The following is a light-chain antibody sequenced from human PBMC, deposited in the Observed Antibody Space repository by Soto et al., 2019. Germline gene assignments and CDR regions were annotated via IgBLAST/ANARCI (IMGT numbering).Light chain of an antibody. J-gene: IGKJ4*01. CDR2: AAS. Sequence: DIQMTQSPSSLSASVGDRVTITCRASQSISSSLSWYLQKPGKAPNLLIYAASSLQSGVPSRFSGSGSGTDFTLTISSLQPEDFATYFCQHGYSTPLTFGGGTKVDIK. V-gene: IGKV1-39*01. CDR1: QSISSS. CDR3: QHGYSTPLT.